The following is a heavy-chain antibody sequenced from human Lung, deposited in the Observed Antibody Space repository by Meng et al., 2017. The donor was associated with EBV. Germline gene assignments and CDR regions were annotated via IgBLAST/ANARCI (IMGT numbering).Heavy chain of an antibody. CDR2: IYSSGSTKNNT. CDR3: AREVAPATTGENFDY. Sequence: VHRQEHVRWLGKPSEPLFITSTVAGGSVTSHSYYWSWIRQPPGNDLEWIGNIYSSGSTKNNTNYNPSLKSRVTISVDTSKNQFSLPLKSVSAADTAVYYCAREVAPATTGENFDYWGQGTLVTVSS. D-gene: IGHD2-2*01. J-gene: IGHJ4*02. CDR1: GGSVTSHSYY. V-gene: IGHV4-61*01.